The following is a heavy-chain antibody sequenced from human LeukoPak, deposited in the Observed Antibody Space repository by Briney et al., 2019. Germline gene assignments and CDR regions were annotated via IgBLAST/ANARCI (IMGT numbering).Heavy chain of an antibody. D-gene: IGHD3-10*01. CDR2: ISYSGTP. J-gene: IGHJ4*02. Sequence: PSETLSLTCSVSGSSTSSTSYYWGWIRQPPGKGLEWIGSISYSGTPYYSPSLKSRVTISVDTSKNQFSLKLSSVTAADTAVYYCATETGVYFEYWGQGTLVTVST. V-gene: IGHV4-39*07. CDR1: GSSTSSTSYY. CDR3: ATETGVYFEY.